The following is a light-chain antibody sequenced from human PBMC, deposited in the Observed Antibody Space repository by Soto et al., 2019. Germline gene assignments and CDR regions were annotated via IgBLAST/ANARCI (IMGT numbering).Light chain of an antibody. CDR2: AAS. CDR1: QDISKW. V-gene: IGKV1D-12*01. CDR3: QQASSVPWT. J-gene: IGKJ1*01. Sequence: DIQMTQSPSFVSASVGDRVTITCRASQDISKWLAWYQQTPGKAPRLLIFAASGVRGGVPSRFRGSGSGTDFTLTISGLQPEDAATYYCQQASSVPWTFGQGTKVVI.